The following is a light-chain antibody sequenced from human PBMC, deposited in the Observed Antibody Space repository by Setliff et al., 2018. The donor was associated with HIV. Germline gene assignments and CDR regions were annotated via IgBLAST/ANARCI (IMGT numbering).Light chain of an antibody. Sequence: QSALAQPASVSGSPGQSITISCTGTSSDVGAYNYVSWYQQYPGKAPKLMIYDVNKRPSGVPDRFSGSKTGNTASLTISGLQAEDEADYYCCSYAGSYVFGTGTKVTVL. CDR1: SSDVGAYNY. J-gene: IGLJ1*01. V-gene: IGLV2-11*01. CDR2: DVN. CDR3: CSYAGSYV.